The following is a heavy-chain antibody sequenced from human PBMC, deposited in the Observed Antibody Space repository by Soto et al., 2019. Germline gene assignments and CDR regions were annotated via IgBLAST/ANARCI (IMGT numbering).Heavy chain of an antibody. CDR1: GGSISSGVYY. Sequence: SETLSLTCTVSGGSISSGVYYWSWIRQHPGKGLEWIGYIYYSGSTYYNPSLKSRVTISVDTSKNQFSLKLSSVTAADTAVYYCARDVVPARYGMDVWGQGTTVTVSS. CDR2: IYYSGST. CDR3: ARDVVPARYGMDV. J-gene: IGHJ6*02. D-gene: IGHD2-2*01. V-gene: IGHV4-31*03.